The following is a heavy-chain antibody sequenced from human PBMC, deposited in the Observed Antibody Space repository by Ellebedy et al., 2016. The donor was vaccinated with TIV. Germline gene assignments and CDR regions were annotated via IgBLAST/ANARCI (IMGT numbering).Heavy chain of an antibody. CDR2: INRDGGET. V-gene: IGHV3-7*01. Sequence: GESLKISCAASRISFSSYWMTWVRQVPGKGLEWVANINRDGGETFYVDSVKGRFTISRDNAKNSLYLQMNSLRAEDTAMYYCARDMGWGNERFNDAFDVWGQGTMVTVSS. J-gene: IGHJ3*01. D-gene: IGHD1-1*01. CDR3: ARDMGWGNERFNDAFDV. CDR1: RISFSSYW.